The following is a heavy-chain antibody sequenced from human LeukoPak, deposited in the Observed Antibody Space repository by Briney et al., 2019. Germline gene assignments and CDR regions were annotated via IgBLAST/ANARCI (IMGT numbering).Heavy chain of an antibody. D-gene: IGHD1-26*01. Sequence: ASVKVSCKASAYTFTSYAISWVRQAPGQGLEWMGWISASNGNTNYAQKLHGRVTMTTDTSTNTVYMELRSLRFDDTAVYYCARDLAGVVGVTAWFDPWGQGTLVTVSS. CDR1: AYTFTSYA. V-gene: IGHV1-18*01. CDR3: ARDLAGVVGVTAWFDP. CDR2: ISASNGNT. J-gene: IGHJ5*02.